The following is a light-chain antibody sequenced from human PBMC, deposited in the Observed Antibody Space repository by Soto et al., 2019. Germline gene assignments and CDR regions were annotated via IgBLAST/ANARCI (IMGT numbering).Light chain of an antibody. CDR2: LNSDGSH. V-gene: IGLV4-69*01. J-gene: IGLJ1*01. CDR3: QTWGTGIHV. Sequence: QSVLTQSPSASASLGASVKLTCTLIRGHSSYAIAWHQQQPEKGPRYLMKLNSDGSHSKGDGIPDRFSGSSSGAERYLTITSLQSEDEADYYCQTWGTGIHVFGTGTKVTVL. CDR1: RGHSSYA.